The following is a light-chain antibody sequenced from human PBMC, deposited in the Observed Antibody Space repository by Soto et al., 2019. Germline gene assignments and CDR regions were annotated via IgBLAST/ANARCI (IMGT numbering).Light chain of an antibody. CDR2: GAY. V-gene: IGKV3-20*01. CDR1: QTISRNF. J-gene: IGKJ5*01. Sequence: IALTQSPGTLPLSPGEGATLSCRASQTISRNFLAWYQQKPGQAPRLIIYGAYKRATGIPDRFSGSGSGTDFTLTISRLEPEDFAVYYCQQYGSSPPITFGQGTRLEIK. CDR3: QQYGSSPPIT.